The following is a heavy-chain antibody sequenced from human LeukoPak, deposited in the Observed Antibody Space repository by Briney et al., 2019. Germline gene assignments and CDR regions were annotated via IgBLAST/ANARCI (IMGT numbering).Heavy chain of an antibody. D-gene: IGHD1-26*01. CDR2: IYYSGST. Sequence: SDTLSLTCAVSGYSISSSNWWGWIRQPPGKGLEWIGYIYYSGSTYYNPSLRGRVTISADKSKNQFSLKLTSLTPADTAVFFCVRAPIGSYRPYYFDNWGQGTLVTVSS. J-gene: IGHJ4*02. V-gene: IGHV4-28*03. CDR3: VRAPIGSYRPYYFDN. CDR1: GYSISSSNW.